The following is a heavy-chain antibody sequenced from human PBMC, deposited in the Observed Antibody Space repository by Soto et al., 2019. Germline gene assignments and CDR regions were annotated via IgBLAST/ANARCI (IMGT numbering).Heavy chain of an antibody. CDR2: IIPIFGTA. D-gene: IGHD6-6*01. Sequence: QVQLVQSGAEVKKPGSSVKVSCKASGGTFSSYAISWVRQAPGQGLEWMGGIIPIFGTANYAQKFQGRVTITADESTSTAYMELSSLRSEDKAVYYCASSRSSSSLYYYYGMDVWGQGTTVTVSS. CDR1: GGTFSSYA. V-gene: IGHV1-69*01. J-gene: IGHJ6*02. CDR3: ASSRSSSSLYYYYGMDV.